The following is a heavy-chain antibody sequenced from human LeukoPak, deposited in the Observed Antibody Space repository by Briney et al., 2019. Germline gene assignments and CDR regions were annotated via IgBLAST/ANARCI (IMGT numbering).Heavy chain of an antibody. CDR3: ARVRSPSSSWYDYYYYMDV. V-gene: IGHV1-2*02. D-gene: IGHD6-13*01. J-gene: IGHJ6*03. CDR1: GYTFTGYY. CDR2: INPNSGGT. Sequence: ASVKVSCKASGYTFTGYYMHWVRQAPGQGLEWMGWINPNSGGTNYAQKFQGRVTMTRDTSISTAYMELSRLRSDDTAVYYCARVRSPSSSWYDYYYYMDVWGKGTTVTVSS.